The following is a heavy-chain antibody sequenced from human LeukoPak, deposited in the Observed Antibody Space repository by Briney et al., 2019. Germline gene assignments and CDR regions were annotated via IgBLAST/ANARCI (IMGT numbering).Heavy chain of an antibody. V-gene: IGHV4-34*01. Sequence: SETLSLTCAVYGGSFSGYYWSWIRQPPGKGLEWIGEINQSGSTNYNPSLKSRVTISVDTSKNQFSLKLSSVTAADTAVYYCARLSGLVGSRFDPWGQETLVTVSS. J-gene: IGHJ5*02. CDR1: GGSFSGYY. D-gene: IGHD1-26*01. CDR3: ARLSGLVGSRFDP. CDR2: INQSGST.